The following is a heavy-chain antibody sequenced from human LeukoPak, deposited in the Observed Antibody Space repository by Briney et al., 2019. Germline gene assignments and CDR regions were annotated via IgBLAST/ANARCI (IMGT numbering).Heavy chain of an antibody. CDR2: IYYSGST. CDR3: AGLTGPFYDFWSGYFDY. Sequence: SETLSLTCTVSGGSISSYYWSWIRQPPGKGLEWIGYIYYSGSTNYNPSLKSRVTISVDTSKNQFSLKLSSVTAADTAVYYCAGLTGPFYDFWSGYFDYWGQGTLVTVSS. V-gene: IGHV4-59*08. D-gene: IGHD3-3*01. J-gene: IGHJ4*02. CDR1: GGSISSYY.